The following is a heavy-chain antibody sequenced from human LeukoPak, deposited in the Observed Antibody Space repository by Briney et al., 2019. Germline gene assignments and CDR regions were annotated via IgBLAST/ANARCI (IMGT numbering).Heavy chain of an antibody. D-gene: IGHD1-26*01. V-gene: IGHV3-64*01. CDR2: ISSNGGST. J-gene: IGHJ6*03. CDR1: GFTFSRYG. Sequence: PGGSLRLSCAASGFTFSRYGIHWVRQAPGKGLEYVSAISSNGGSTYYANSVKGRFTISRDSSKNTVYLQMGSLRAEDTAVYYCARATVSGYYYMDVWGKGTTVTVSS. CDR3: ARATVSGYYYMDV.